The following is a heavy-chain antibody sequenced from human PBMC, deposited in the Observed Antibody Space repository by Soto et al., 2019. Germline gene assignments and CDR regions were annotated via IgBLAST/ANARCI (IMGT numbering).Heavy chain of an antibody. Sequence: GGSLRLSCAASGFTFSSYSMNWVRQAPGKGLEWVSSLSSSSIYTYYADSVKGRFTISRDNAKNSLYLQMNSLRAEDTAVYYCAKIAATYDYWGHGTLVTVSS. D-gene: IGHD2-15*01. J-gene: IGHJ4*01. CDR1: GFTFSSYS. CDR3: AKIAATYDY. CDR2: LSSSSIYT. V-gene: IGHV3-21*04.